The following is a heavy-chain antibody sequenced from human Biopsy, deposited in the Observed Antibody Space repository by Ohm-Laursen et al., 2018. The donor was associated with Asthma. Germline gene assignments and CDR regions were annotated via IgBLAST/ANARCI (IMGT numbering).Heavy chain of an antibody. D-gene: IGHD2-21*02. CDR2: ISYDGRET. V-gene: IGHV3-30*03. CDR1: GFRFPIYG. Sequence: SLRLSCSASGFRFPIYGMHWVRQGPGKGPEWVTLISYDGRETGYVDSVKGRFTISRDNFRNTVHLQMSSLRPEDSAVYYCTRDRFYNSVTSESFYYGVDVWGQGTTVTVSS. J-gene: IGHJ6*02. CDR3: TRDRFYNSVTSESFYYGVDV.